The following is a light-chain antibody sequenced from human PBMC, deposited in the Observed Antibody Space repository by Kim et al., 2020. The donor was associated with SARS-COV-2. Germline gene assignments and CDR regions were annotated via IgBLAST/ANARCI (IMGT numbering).Light chain of an antibody. Sequence: SPGERATLSCRASQSVSGSYLAWYQQKPGQAPRLLIYGSSSRATGIPDRFSGSGSGTDFTLTITRLEPEDFAMYYCHQYGSSPLTFGQGTKVDIK. J-gene: IGKJ1*01. V-gene: IGKV3-20*01. CDR1: QSVSGSY. CDR2: GSS. CDR3: HQYGSSPLT.